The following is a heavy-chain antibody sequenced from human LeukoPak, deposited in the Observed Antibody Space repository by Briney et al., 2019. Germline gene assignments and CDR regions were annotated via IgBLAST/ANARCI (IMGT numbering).Heavy chain of an antibody. Sequence: GGSLRLSCAASGFTFSSYAMHWVRQAPGKGLEWVAVISYDGSDKYYADSVKGRFTISRDNSKKTLYLQMNSLRSEDTAVYYCARDEDYWGQGTLVTVSS. V-gene: IGHV3-30-3*01. J-gene: IGHJ4*02. CDR1: GFTFSSYA. CDR3: ARDEDY. CDR2: ISYDGSDK.